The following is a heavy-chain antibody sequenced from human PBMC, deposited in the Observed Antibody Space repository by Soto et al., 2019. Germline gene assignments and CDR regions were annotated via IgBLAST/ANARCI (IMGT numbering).Heavy chain of an antibody. D-gene: IGHD2-2*01. J-gene: IGHJ6*01. CDR2: IIPIFGTA. CDR3: ARAIRYCSSTSCYDDYYYYGMDV. CDR1: GGTFSSYA. Sequence: QVQLVQSGAEVKKPGSSVKVSCKASGGTFSSYAISWVRQAPGQGLEWMGGIIPIFGTANYAQKFQGRVTITADESTSTAYMEVSSLRSEDTAVYYCARAIRYCSSTSCYDDYYYYGMDVWGQGTTVTVSS. V-gene: IGHV1-69*01.